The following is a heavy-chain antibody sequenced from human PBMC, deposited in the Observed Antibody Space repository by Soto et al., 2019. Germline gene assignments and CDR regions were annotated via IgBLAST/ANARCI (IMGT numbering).Heavy chain of an antibody. V-gene: IGHV4-4*02. J-gene: IGHJ4*02. D-gene: IGHD4-4*01. Sequence: QVQLQESGPGLVSPSGTLSLTCAVSGGSISSGNWWSWVRQPPGKGLEWIGEIYHSGSTNYNPSLKSRVTMAGDKSKNHFSLKLRSATAAGTAVYYCASLGTTVTTFDYWGQGTLGTVSS. CDR1: GGSISSGNW. CDR3: ASLGTTVTTFDY. CDR2: IYHSGST.